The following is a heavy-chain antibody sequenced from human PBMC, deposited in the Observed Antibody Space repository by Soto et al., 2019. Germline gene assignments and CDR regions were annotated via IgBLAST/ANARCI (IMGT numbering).Heavy chain of an antibody. J-gene: IGHJ1*01. Sequence: SETLSLTCTVSGGSISSYYWSWIRQPPGKGLEWIGYIYYSGSTNYNPSLKSRVTISVDTSKNQFSLKLSSVTAADTAVYYCARDLLSSSGWRYFQHWGQGTLVTVSS. V-gene: IGHV4-59*01. CDR1: GGSISSYY. CDR2: IYYSGST. CDR3: ARDLLSSSGWRYFQH. D-gene: IGHD6-19*01.